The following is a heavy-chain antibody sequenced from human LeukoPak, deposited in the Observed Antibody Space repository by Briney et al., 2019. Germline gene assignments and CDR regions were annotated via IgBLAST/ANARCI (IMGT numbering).Heavy chain of an antibody. CDR2: IYSGGST. CDR3: ARDGGQRPSGFSTVGFDY. CDR1: GFTVSSSY. J-gene: IGHJ4*02. D-gene: IGHD3-22*01. V-gene: IGHV3-53*01. Sequence: PGGSLRLCCAASGFTVSSSYMTWVRQAPDKGLEWVSVIYSGGSTYYADSVKGRFTISRDNSKNTLYLQMNSLRAEDTAVYYCARDGGQRPSGFSTVGFDYWGQGTLVTVSS.